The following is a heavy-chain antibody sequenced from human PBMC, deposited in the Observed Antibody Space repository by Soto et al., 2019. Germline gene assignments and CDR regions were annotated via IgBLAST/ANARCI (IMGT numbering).Heavy chain of an antibody. CDR1: DGSISSGDYY. D-gene: IGHD3-3*01. CDR3: ARDLGGRLLEWLPYGMDV. CDR2: IYYSGST. J-gene: IGHJ6*02. Sequence: LSLTCTVSDGSISSGDYYWSWIRQPPGKGLEWIGYIYYSGSTYYNPSLKSRVTISVDTSKNQFSLKLSSVTAADTAVYYCARDLGGRLLEWLPYGMDVWGQGTTVTVSS. V-gene: IGHV4-30-4*01.